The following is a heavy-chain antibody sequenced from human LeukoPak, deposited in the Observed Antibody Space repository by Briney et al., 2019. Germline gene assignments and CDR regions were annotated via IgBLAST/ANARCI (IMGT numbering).Heavy chain of an antibody. CDR2: ISGSGGST. V-gene: IGHV3-23*01. CDR1: GFTFSSYA. D-gene: IGHD3-22*01. Sequence: GGTLRFSCAASGFTFSSYAMSWLRQAPGKGLKWVSTISGSGGSTYYADAVKGRFTISRDNSKNTVYLQMNSLRAEDTAVYYCAKDTIDSSGYSRLFDYWGQGTLVTVSS. J-gene: IGHJ4*02. CDR3: AKDTIDSSGYSRLFDY.